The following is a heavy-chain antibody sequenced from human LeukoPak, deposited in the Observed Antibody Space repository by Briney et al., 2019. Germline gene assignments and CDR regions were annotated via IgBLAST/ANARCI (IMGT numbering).Heavy chain of an antibody. CDR1: GFTFSSYA. D-gene: IGHD3-3*01. CDR2: ISGSGGST. V-gene: IGHV3-23*01. Sequence: GGSLRLSCAASGFTFSSYAMSWVRQAPGRGLEWVSAISGSGGSTYYADSVKGRFTTSRDNSKNTLYLQMNSLRAEDTAVYYCAKDLGDFWSGYPFDYWGQGTLVTVSS. J-gene: IGHJ4*02. CDR3: AKDLGDFWSGYPFDY.